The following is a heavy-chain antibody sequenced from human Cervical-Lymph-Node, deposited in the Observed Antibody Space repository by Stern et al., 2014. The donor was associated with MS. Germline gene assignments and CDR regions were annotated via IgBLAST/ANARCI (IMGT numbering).Heavy chain of an antibody. CDR1: GYTFTSYY. CDR2: INPSGGST. D-gene: IGHD2-2*01. Sequence: VQLEESGAEVKKPGASVKVSCKASGYTFTSYYMHWVRQAPGQGLEWMGIINPSGGSTTYAQKFQGRVTMTRDTSTSTVYMELSSLRSEDTAVYFCARDPYCSTTSCYEPMFDYWGQGTLVTVSS. V-gene: IGHV1-46*03. J-gene: IGHJ4*02. CDR3: ARDPYCSTTSCYEPMFDY.